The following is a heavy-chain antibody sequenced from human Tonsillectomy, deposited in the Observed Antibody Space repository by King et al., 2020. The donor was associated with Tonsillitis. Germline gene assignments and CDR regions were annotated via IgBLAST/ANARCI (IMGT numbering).Heavy chain of an antibody. D-gene: IGHD6-13*01. CDR3: AKYFSSWYGWFDP. J-gene: IGHJ5*02. V-gene: IGHV3-23*04. CDR2: ISGSGGST. CDR1: GFTFSSYA. Sequence: VQLVESGGGLVQPGGSLRLSCAASGFTFSSYAMSWVRQAPGKGLEWISAISGSGGSTYYADSVKGRFTLSRDNSKNTLYLQMNSLRVEDTAIYYCAKYFSSWYGWFDPWGQGTLVTVSS.